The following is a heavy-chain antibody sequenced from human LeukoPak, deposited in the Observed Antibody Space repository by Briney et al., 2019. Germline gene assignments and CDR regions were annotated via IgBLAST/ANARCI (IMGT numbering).Heavy chain of an antibody. CDR3: AKGSPTLRSSSWLHYFDN. J-gene: IGHJ4*02. Sequence: QSGGSLRLSCVGSGFSFSSYGMTWVRQAPGKGLEWVSAISGSGESTYNAGSVQGRFTISRDNSKNTVYLQMSMLRAEDTAVYYCAKGSPTLRSSSWLHYFDNWGQGTLVTVSS. V-gene: IGHV3-23*01. CDR1: GFSFSSYG. CDR2: ISGSGEST. D-gene: IGHD6-13*01.